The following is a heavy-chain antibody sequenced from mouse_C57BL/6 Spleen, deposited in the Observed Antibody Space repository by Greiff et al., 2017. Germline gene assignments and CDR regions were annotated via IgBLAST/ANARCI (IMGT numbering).Heavy chain of an antibody. CDR1: GYAFSSYW. D-gene: IGHD2-5*01. V-gene: IGHV1-80*01. J-gene: IGHJ3*01. Sequence: QVQLQQSGAELVKPGASVKISCKASGYAFSSYWMNWVKQRPGQGLEWIGQIYPGDGDTNYNGKFKGKATLTAAKSSSPAYMQLSSLTSEDAAVYFCARSRYSNPRFAYWGQGTLVTVSA. CDR2: IYPGDGDT. CDR3: ARSRYSNPRFAY.